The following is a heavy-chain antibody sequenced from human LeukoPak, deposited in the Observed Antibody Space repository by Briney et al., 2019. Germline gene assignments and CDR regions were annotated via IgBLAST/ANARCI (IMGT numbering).Heavy chain of an antibody. V-gene: IGHV4-31*11. D-gene: IGHD6-13*01. Sequence: SQTLSLTCAVSGGSISSGGYYWSWIRQHPGKGLEWIGYIYYSGSTYYNPSLKSRVTISVDTSKNQFSLKLTSVTAADTAVYFCARGLQQMAQTRSDYFDSWGQGTLVTVSS. CDR1: GGSISSGGYY. J-gene: IGHJ4*02. CDR2: IYYSGST. CDR3: ARGLQQMAQTRSDYFDS.